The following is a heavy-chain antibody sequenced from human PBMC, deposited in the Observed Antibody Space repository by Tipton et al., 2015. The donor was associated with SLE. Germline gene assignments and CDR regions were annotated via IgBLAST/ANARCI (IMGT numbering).Heavy chain of an antibody. V-gene: IGHV4-39*07. CDR1: GGSISSSSYF. Sequence: TLSLTCTVSGGSISSSSYFWGWIRQPPGKGLEWIGSIYYRDITNYNPSLKSRVTMSIDTSKNQFSLKLTSVTAADTAVYLCARRNYDVLTGYYDGFDIWGHGTVVTVSS. CDR2: IYYRDIT. J-gene: IGHJ3*02. CDR3: ARRNYDVLTGYYDGFDI. D-gene: IGHD3-9*01.